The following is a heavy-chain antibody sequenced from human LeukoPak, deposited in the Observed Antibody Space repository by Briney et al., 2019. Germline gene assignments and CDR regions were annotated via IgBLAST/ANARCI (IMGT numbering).Heavy chain of an antibody. CDR2: ISSSSTYM. J-gene: IGHJ4*02. V-gene: IGHV3-21*04. Sequence: GGSLRLSCAASGFTFSAYSMNWVRQAPGKGLEWVSSISSSSTYMYYADSVKGRFTISRDNAKNSLYLQMNSLRAEDTAVYYCARPGSGYSYGLDYWGQGTLVTVSS. CDR1: GFTFSAYS. CDR3: ARPGSGYSYGLDY. D-gene: IGHD5-18*01.